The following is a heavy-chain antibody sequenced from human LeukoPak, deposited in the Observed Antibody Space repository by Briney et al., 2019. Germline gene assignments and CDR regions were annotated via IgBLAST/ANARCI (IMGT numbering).Heavy chain of an antibody. CDR1: GGSISSYY. J-gene: IGHJ4*02. Sequence: PSETLSLTCTVSGGSISSYYWSWIRQPPGKGLEWIGYIYTSGSTNYNPSLKSRVTISVDTSKNQFSLKLGSVTAADTAVYYCARQGRGYGGNYFDYWGQGTLVTVSS. D-gene: IGHD4-23*01. V-gene: IGHV4-4*09. CDR2: IYTSGST. CDR3: ARQGRGYGGNYFDY.